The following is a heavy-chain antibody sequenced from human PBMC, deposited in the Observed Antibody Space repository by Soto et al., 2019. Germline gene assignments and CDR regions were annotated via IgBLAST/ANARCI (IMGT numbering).Heavy chain of an antibody. CDR2: ISSSSSYI. Sequence: SLRLSCAASGFTFSSYGMNWVRQAPGKGLEWVSSISSSSSYIYYADSVKGRFTISRDNAKNSLYLQMNSLRAEDTAVYYCARYSGSPLGMDVWGQGTTVTVSS. CDR1: GFTFSSYG. CDR3: ARYSGSPLGMDV. J-gene: IGHJ6*02. V-gene: IGHV3-21*01. D-gene: IGHD1-26*01.